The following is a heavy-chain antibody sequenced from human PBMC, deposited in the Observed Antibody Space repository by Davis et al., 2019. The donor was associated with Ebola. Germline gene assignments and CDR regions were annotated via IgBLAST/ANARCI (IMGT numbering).Heavy chain of an antibody. CDR1: GGSFSGYY. J-gene: IGHJ6*02. Sequence: SETLSLTCAVYGGSFSGYYWSWIRQPPGKGLEWIGEINHSGSTNYNPSLKSRVTISVDTSKNQFSLKLSSATAADTAVYYCARVEWPRYYYGMDVWGQGPRSPSP. CDR3: ARVEWPRYYYGMDV. V-gene: IGHV4-34*01. D-gene: IGHD3-3*01. CDR2: INHSGST.